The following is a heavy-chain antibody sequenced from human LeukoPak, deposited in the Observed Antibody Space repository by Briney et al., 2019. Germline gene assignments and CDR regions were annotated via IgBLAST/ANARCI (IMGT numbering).Heavy chain of an antibody. CDR1: GYTFTSYY. J-gene: IGHJ6*02. CDR3: ARELEYSSSSWYYGMDV. CDR2: INPNSGGT. D-gene: IGHD6-6*01. V-gene: IGHV1-2*04. Sequence: ASVKVSCKASGYTFTSYYMHWVRQAPGQGLEWMGWINPNSGGTNYAQKFQGWVTMTRDTSISTAYMELSRLRSDDTAVYYCARELEYSSSSWYYGMDVWGQGTTVTVSS.